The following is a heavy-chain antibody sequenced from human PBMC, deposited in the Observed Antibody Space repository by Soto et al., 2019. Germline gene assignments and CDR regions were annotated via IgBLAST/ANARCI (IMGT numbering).Heavy chain of an antibody. V-gene: IGHV1-69*02. CDR2: IIPILGIA. Sequence: QVQLVQSGAEVKKPGSSAKVSCKASGGTFSSYTISWVRQAPGQGLEWMGRIIPILGIANYAQKFQGRVTITADKSTSTGYMELSSLRSEDTAVYYCASLGRDGLTDYWGQGTLVTVSS. CDR1: GGTFSSYT. CDR3: ASLGRDGLTDY. J-gene: IGHJ4*02. D-gene: IGHD1-26*01.